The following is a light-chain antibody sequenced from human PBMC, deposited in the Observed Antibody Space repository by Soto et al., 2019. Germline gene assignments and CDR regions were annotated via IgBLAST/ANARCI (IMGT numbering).Light chain of an antibody. J-gene: IGKJ4*01. CDR3: HQYGSSPLT. V-gene: IGKV3-20*01. Sequence: EIVMTQSPATLSVSPGERATLSCRASQSVSSNLAWYQQKPGQAPRLLIYGASNRASGIPDRFSGGGSGTDFTLTISRLEPEDFAVYYCHQYGSSPLTFGGGTKVEI. CDR2: GAS. CDR1: QSVSSN.